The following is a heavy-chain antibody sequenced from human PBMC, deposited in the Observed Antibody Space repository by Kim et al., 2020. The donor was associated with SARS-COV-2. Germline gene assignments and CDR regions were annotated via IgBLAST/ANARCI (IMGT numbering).Heavy chain of an antibody. V-gene: IGHV4-4*02. CDR3: ARDGFLRDWGYYYDSSGYYHDAFDI. D-gene: IGHD3-22*01. Sequence: SETLSLTCAVSGGSISSSNWWSWVRQPPGKGLEWIGEIYHSGSTNYNPSLKSRVTISVDKSKNQFSLKLSSVTAADTAVYYCARDGFLRDWGYYYDSSGYYHDAFDIWGQGTMVTVSS. J-gene: IGHJ3*02. CDR1: GGSISSSNW. CDR2: IYHSGST.